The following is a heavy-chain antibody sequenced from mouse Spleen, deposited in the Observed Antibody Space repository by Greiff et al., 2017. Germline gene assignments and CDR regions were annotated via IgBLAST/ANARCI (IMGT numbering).Heavy chain of an antibody. CDR1: GFNIKNTY. CDR3: AREVDYYGSSHWYFDY. V-gene: IGHV14-3*01. J-gene: IGHJ2*01. Sequence: VQLKQSVAELVRPGASVKLSCTASGFNIKNTYMHWVKQRPEQGLEWIGRIDPANGNTKYAPKFQGKATITADTSSNTAYLQLSSLTSEDTAIYYCAREVDYYGSSHWYFDYWGQGTTLTVSS. CDR2: IDPANGNT. D-gene: IGHD1-1*01.